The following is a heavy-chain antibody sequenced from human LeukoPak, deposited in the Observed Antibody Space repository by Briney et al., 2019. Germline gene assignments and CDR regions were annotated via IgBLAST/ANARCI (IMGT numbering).Heavy chain of an antibody. V-gene: IGHV4-38-2*01. Sequence: PSETLSLTCAVSGYSISSGYYWGWIRQPPGKGLEWIGSIFHSGITYYNPSLETRVTLSVDTSKNQFSLNVNSVTAADTAVYYCARGAGTRHLDCWGQGTLVTVSS. CDR1: GYSISSGYY. CDR3: ARGAGTRHLDC. J-gene: IGHJ4*02. D-gene: IGHD1-7*01. CDR2: IFHSGIT.